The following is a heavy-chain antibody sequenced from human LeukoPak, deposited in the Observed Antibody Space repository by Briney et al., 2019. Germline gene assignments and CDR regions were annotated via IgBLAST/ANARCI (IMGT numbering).Heavy chain of an antibody. CDR1: GYTFTGYY. V-gene: IGHV1-2*06. D-gene: IGHD3-3*01. CDR3: ARDSRSGIFGVVIAYYYYGMDV. CDR2: INPNSGGT. J-gene: IGHJ6*02. Sequence: ASVKVSCKASGYTFTGYYMHWVRQAPGQGLEWMGRINPNSGGTNYAQKFQGRVTMTRDTSISTAYMELSRLRSDDTAVYYCARDSRSGIFGVVIAYYYYGMDVWGQGTTVTVSS.